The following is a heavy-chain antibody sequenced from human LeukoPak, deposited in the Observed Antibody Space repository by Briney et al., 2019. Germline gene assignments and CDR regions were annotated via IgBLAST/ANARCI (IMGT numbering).Heavy chain of an antibody. V-gene: IGHV3-20*04. CDR3: ARDQYSSSWYYFDY. J-gene: IGHJ4*02. CDR2: INWNGGST. Sequence: GGSLRLSCAASGFTFDDYGMSWVRQAPGKGLEWVSGINWNGGSTGYADSVKGRFTISRDNAKNSLYLQMNSLRAEDTALYYCARDQYSSSWYYFDYWGQGTLVSVSS. D-gene: IGHD6-13*01. CDR1: GFTFDDYG.